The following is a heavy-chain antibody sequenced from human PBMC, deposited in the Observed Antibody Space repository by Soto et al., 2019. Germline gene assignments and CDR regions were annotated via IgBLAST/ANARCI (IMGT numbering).Heavy chain of an antibody. J-gene: IGHJ4*02. CDR1: GGNFASYA. CDR3: ATRDPGHY. V-gene: IGHV1-46*01. CDR2: ISPDGGRT. Sequence: QVQLVQSGAEVKKPGSSVKVSCKASGGNFASYAIFWVRQAPGQGLEWMGIISPDGGRTSYAQKFQGRVTMTRDTSTSTVYMELSSLRSEDTAVYYCATRDPGHYWGQGTLVTVSS.